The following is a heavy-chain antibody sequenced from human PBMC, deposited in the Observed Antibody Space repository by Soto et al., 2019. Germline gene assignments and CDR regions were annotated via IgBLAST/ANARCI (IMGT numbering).Heavy chain of an antibody. J-gene: IGHJ6*03. D-gene: IGHD6-13*01. CDR3: ARGVYYYYMDV. CDR2: ISSKGGRT. V-gene: IGHV3-64*01. CDR1: GFTFSSYA. Sequence: GGSLRLSCAASGFTFSSYAMHWVRQAPGKGLEYVSAISSKGGRTYYANSVKGRFTISRDNSKNTLYLQMGSLRAEDMAVYYCARGVYYYYMDVWGKGTTVTVSS.